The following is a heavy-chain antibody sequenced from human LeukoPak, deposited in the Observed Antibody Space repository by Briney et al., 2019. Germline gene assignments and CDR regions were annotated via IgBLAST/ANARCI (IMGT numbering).Heavy chain of an antibody. CDR3: ARAVAAADSY. CDR1: GFTFSDYY. V-gene: IGHV3-11*01. D-gene: IGHD6-13*01. Sequence: GGSLRLSCAASGFTFSDYYMSWIRQAPGKGLEWISYISSSSSIIYYADSVKGRFTISRDNAQNSLYLQMNSLRAEDTAVYSCARAVAAADSYWGRGTLVTVSS. CDR2: ISSSSSII. J-gene: IGHJ4*02.